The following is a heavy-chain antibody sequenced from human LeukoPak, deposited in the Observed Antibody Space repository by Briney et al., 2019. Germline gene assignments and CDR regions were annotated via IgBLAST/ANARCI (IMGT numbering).Heavy chain of an antibody. D-gene: IGHD3-3*01. CDR1: GGSISSGSYY. V-gene: IGHV4-30-2*01. CDR3: ARIHNYDFWSGLDY. Sequence: SETLSLTCTVSGGSISSGSYYWSWIRQPPGKGLEWIGYIYHSGSTYYNPSLKSRVTISVDRSKNQFSLKLSSVTAADTAVYYCARIHNYDFWSGLDYWGQGTLVTVSS. J-gene: IGHJ4*02. CDR2: IYHSGST.